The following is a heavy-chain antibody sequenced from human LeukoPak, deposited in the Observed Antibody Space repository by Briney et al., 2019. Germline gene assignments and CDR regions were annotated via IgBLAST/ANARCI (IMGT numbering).Heavy chain of an antibody. D-gene: IGHD2/OR15-2a*01. CDR1: GYTFTDYL. J-gene: IGHJ4*02. CDR3: ARDLSTSSTWELDY. CDR2: INRKSGGT. V-gene: IGHV1-2*02. Sequence: ASVKVSCKASGYTFTDYLIHWVRQAPGQGLEYMGWINRKSGGTEYAQKFQGRVTMPRDTSTSTASMELSRLRSDDTAVYFCARDLSTSSTWELDYWGQGTLVTVSS.